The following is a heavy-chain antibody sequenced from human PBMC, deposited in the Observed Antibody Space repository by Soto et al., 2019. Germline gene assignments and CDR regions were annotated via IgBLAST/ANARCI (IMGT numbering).Heavy chain of an antibody. Sequence: GGSLRLSCAASGFTFSSYGMHWVRQAPGKGLEWVAVISYDGSNKYYADSVKGRFTISRDNSKNTLYLQMNSLRAEDTAVYYCAKVGLEPTGAYYFDYWGQGTLVTVSS. J-gene: IGHJ4*02. CDR1: GFTFSSYG. CDR3: AKVGLEPTGAYYFDY. CDR2: ISYDGSNK. V-gene: IGHV3-30*18. D-gene: IGHD1-1*01.